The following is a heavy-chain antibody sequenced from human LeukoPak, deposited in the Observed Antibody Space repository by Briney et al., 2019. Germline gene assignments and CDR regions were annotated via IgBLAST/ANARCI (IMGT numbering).Heavy chain of an antibody. V-gene: IGHV3-48*04. Sequence: GGSLRLSCAASGFTFSSYSMNWVRQAPGKGLEWVSYISSSSSTIYYADSVKGRFTISRDNAKNSLYLQMNSLRAEDTAVYYCARPYYDILTGPVDAFDIWGQGTMVTVSS. CDR1: GFTFSSYS. CDR3: ARPYYDILTGPVDAFDI. J-gene: IGHJ3*02. CDR2: ISSSSSTI. D-gene: IGHD3-9*01.